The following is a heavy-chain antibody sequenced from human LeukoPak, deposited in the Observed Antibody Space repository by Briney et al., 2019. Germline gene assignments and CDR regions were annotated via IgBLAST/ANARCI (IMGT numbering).Heavy chain of an antibody. CDR3: ARQSGSYGAFDI. J-gene: IGHJ3*02. Sequence: ASVKVSCKASGYTFTSYYMRWVRQAPGQGLEWMGIINPSGGSTSYAQKFQGRVTMTRDTSTSTVYMELSSLRSEDTAVYYCARQSGSYGAFDIWGQGTMVTVSS. V-gene: IGHV1-46*01. D-gene: IGHD1-26*01. CDR2: INPSGGST. CDR1: GYTFTSYY.